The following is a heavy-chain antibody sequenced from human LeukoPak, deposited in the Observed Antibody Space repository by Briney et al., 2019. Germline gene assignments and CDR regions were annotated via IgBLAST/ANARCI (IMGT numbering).Heavy chain of an antibody. Sequence: GGSRRLSCAASGFTFRSHAMHWVRQAPGKGLEWVAVIASDGRDKHYTDSVKGRFIISRDNSKNTLLLQLNSLRVEDTAVYYCARDPRIAADYYFDYWGQGTLVTVSS. V-gene: IGHV3-30*10. D-gene: IGHD6-13*01. CDR1: GFTFRSHA. J-gene: IGHJ4*02. CDR3: ARDPRIAADYYFDY. CDR2: IASDGRDK.